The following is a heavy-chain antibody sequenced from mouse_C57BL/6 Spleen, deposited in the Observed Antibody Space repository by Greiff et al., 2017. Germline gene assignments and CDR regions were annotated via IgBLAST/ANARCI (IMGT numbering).Heavy chain of an antibody. D-gene: IGHD1-1*01. CDR2: IDPETGGT. CDR3: TRAYYYGSHYFDY. CDR1: GYTFTDYE. Sequence: VKVVESGAELVRPGASVTLSCKASGYTFTDYEMHWVKQTPVHGLEWIGAIDPETGGTAYNQKFKGKAILTADKSSSTAYMELRSLTSEDSAVYYCTRAYYYGSHYFDYWGQGTTLTVSS. J-gene: IGHJ2*01. V-gene: IGHV1-15*01.